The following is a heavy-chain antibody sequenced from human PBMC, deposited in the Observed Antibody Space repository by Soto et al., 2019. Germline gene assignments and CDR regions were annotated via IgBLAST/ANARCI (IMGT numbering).Heavy chain of an antibody. Sequence: SETLSLTCTVSGGSIISGGYYWSWIRQHPGKGLEWIGYIYYSGSTSYNPSLKSRVTISVDMSKNQFSLKLTSVIAADTAVYYCARARGSDSSSWYKQFDYWGQGALVTVSS. CDR3: ARARGSDSSSWYKQFDY. D-gene: IGHD6-13*01. J-gene: IGHJ4*02. V-gene: IGHV4-31*03. CDR1: GGSIISGGYY. CDR2: IYYSGST.